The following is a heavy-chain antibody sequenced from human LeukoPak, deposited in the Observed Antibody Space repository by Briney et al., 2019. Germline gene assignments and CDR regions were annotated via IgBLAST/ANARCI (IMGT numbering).Heavy chain of an antibody. V-gene: IGHV3-48*03. CDR1: GFTFSSYE. Sequence: QPGGSLRLSCAASGFTFSSYETNWVRQAPGKGLEWVSYISSSGSTIYYADSVKGRFTISRDNAKNSLYLQMNSLRAEDTAVYYCASLLTGYGNYGMDVWGQGTTVTVSS. CDR3: ASLLTGYGNYGMDV. J-gene: IGHJ6*02. CDR2: ISSSGSTI. D-gene: IGHD3-9*01.